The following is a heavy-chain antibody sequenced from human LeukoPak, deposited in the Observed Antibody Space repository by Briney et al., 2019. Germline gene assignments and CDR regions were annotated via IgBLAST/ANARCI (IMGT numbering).Heavy chain of an antibody. Sequence: GRSLRLSCAASGFTFSSYAMHWVRQAPGKGLEWVPVISYDGSNKYYADSVKGRFTISRDNSKNTLYLQMNSLRAEDTAVYYCARGDDGSGSFYFDYWGQGTLATVSS. CDR3: ARGDDGSGSFYFDY. J-gene: IGHJ4*02. CDR1: GFTFSSYA. CDR2: ISYDGSNK. V-gene: IGHV3-30*01. D-gene: IGHD3-10*01.